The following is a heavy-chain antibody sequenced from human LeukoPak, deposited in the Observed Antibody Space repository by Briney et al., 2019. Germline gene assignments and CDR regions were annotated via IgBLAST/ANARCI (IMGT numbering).Heavy chain of an antibody. CDR1: GGSFSSNTYY. CDR2: ISYIEST. J-gene: IGHJ5*02. Sequence: PSETLPLTCTVAGGSFSSNTYYWGWIRQPPGKGLEWIGSISYIESTYYNPSLKSRVTISVDTSKNQFSLGLLSVAAADTAVYYCARHVGPDTRITMLRGVSFPRYNNWFDPWGQGTLVTVSS. D-gene: IGHD3-10*01. V-gene: IGHV4-39*01. CDR3: ARHVGPDTRITMLRGVSFPRYNNWFDP.